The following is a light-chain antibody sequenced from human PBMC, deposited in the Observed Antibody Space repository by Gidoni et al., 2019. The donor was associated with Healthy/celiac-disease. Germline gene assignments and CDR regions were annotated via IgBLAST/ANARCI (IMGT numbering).Light chain of an antibody. CDR1: QSISSW. CDR3: QHPWT. Sequence: DIQLTQSPSTLSASVGDRVTITCRASQSISSWLAWYQQKPGKAPKLLFYKASSLESGVASRFSGSGSGTEFTLTISSLLPDDFATYYCQHPWTFGQGTKVEIK. J-gene: IGKJ1*01. CDR2: KAS. V-gene: IGKV1-5*03.